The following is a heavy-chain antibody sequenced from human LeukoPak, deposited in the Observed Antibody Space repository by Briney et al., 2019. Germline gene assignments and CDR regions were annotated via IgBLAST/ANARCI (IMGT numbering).Heavy chain of an antibody. CDR2: IRYDGSNK. CDR3: AKDFLGDSGPGN. D-gene: IGHD3-16*01. V-gene: IGHV3-30*02. J-gene: IGHJ4*02. CDR1: GLTFSSFG. Sequence: GGSLRLSCAASGLTFSSFGMHWVRQAPGKGLEWVAFIRYDGSNKHYADSVKGRFTISRDNSKNTLYLQMNSLRAEDTAVYYCAKDFLGDSGPGNWGQGTLVTVSS.